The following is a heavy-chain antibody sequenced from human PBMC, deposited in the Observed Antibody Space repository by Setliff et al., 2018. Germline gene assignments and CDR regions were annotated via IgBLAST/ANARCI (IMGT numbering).Heavy chain of an antibody. CDR3: VAVRWNYPTV. J-gene: IGHJ1*01. CDR1: GFTFDDYA. Sequence: PGGSLRLSCVVSGFTFDDYAMAWVRQVPGKGLEWVSYIKSSGSTIFYADSVKGRFTISRDNAKNSLYLQMTSLRAEDTAVFYCVAVRWNYPTVWGQGTLVTVSS. V-gene: IGHV3-11*04. CDR2: IKSSGSTI. D-gene: IGHD1-7*01.